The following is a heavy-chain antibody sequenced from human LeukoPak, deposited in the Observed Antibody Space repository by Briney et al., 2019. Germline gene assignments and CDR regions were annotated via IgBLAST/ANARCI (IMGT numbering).Heavy chain of an antibody. CDR3: ARKIAVAGEDNDAFDI. V-gene: IGHV3-21*01. Sequence: GGSLRLSCAASGFTFSSYSMNWVRQAPGKGLEWVSSISSSSSYIYYADSVKGRFTIFRDNAKNSLYLQMNSLRAEDTAVYYCARKIAVAGEDNDAFDIWGQGTMVTISS. J-gene: IGHJ3*02. CDR1: GFTFSSYS. D-gene: IGHD6-19*01. CDR2: ISSSSSYI.